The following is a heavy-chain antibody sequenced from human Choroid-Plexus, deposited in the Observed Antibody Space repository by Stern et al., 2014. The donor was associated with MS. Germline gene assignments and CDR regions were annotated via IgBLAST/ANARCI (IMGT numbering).Heavy chain of an antibody. J-gene: IGHJ5*02. CDR1: GFTFGSCA. V-gene: IGHV3-30*04. D-gene: IGHD2/OR15-2a*01. Sequence: QVQLVESGGGVVQPGGPLRLSCVASGFTFGSCAMRWVRQAPAKGLVGVAGLANAGNNKYYASPVNGRFNISRDNSQNTLDMQMSSLRPEDTAVYYCAKDRQYLTYFFDHWGQGSLVTVSS. CDR2: LANAGNNK. CDR3: AKDRQYLTYFFDH.